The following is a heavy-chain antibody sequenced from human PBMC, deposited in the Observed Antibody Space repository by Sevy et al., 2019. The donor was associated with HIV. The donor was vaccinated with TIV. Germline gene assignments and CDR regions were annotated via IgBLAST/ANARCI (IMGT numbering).Heavy chain of an antibody. CDR2: MNPNSGNT. CDR1: GYTFTSYD. Sequence: ASVKVSCKASGYTFTSYDINWVRQATGQGLEGMGWMNPNSGNTGYAQKFQGRVTMTRNTSISTAYMGLSSLRSEDTDVYYCARIGTTRSGDILTCYSYYYYYGMDVWGQGTTVTVSS. D-gene: IGHD3-9*01. CDR3: ARIGTTRSGDILTCYSYYYYYGMDV. V-gene: IGHV1-8*01. J-gene: IGHJ6*02.